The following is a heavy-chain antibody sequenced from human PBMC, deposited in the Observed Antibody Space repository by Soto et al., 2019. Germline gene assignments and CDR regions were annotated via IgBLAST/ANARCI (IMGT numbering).Heavy chain of an antibody. CDR1: GGSISSSSYY. V-gene: IGHV4-39*01. Sequence: ASETLSLTCTVSGGSISSSSYYWGWIRQPPGKGLEWIGSIYYSGSTYYNPSLKSRVTISVDTSKNQFSLKLSSVTAADTAVYYCARHYTVTTFFNWFDPWGQGTLVTVSS. CDR2: IYYSGST. J-gene: IGHJ5*02. CDR3: ARHYTVTTFFNWFDP. D-gene: IGHD4-17*01.